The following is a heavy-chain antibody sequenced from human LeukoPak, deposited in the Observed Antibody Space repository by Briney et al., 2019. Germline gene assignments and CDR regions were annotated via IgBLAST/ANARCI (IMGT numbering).Heavy chain of an antibody. CDR2: IHYTGTT. J-gene: IGHJ5*02. D-gene: IGHD3-22*01. Sequence: SETLSLTCSVSGVSISSGGFYWSWIRQLPGKGLEWIGYIHYTGTTYYNPSLRTRVIISVDTSKNQFSLKVNSVTASDTAVYYCSTSDDSSGYLTSFDPWGQGTLVTVSS. CDR1: GVSISSGGFY. V-gene: IGHV4-31*03. CDR3: STSDDSSGYLTSFDP.